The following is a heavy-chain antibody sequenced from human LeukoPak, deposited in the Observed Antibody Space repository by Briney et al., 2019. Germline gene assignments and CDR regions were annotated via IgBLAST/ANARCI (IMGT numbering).Heavy chain of an antibody. CDR1: GFTFDDYA. CDR3: AKVPAPGIAAAGPDY. CDR2: ISWNSGSI. V-gene: IGHV3-9*01. D-gene: IGHD6-13*01. Sequence: PGRSLRLSCAASGFTFDDYAMHWVRHAPGKGLEWVSGISWNSGSIVYADSVKGRFTISRDNAKNSLYLQMNSLRAEDTALYYCAKVPAPGIAAAGPDYWGQGTLVTVSS. J-gene: IGHJ4*02.